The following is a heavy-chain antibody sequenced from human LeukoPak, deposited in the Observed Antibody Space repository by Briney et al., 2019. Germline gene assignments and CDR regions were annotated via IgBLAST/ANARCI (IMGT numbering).Heavy chain of an antibody. Sequence: PGGSLRLSCAASGFTFSSYAMSWVRQAPGKGLEWVSAISGSGGSTYLADSVKGRFAISRDNSKNTLYLQMSSLRAEDTAVYYCAKDYGGNPFDYWGQGTLVTVSS. CDR3: AKDYGGNPFDY. CDR1: GFTFSSYA. V-gene: IGHV3-23*01. CDR2: ISGSGGST. J-gene: IGHJ4*02. D-gene: IGHD4-23*01.